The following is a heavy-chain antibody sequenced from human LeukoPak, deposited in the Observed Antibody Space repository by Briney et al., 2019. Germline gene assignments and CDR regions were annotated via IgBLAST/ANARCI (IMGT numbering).Heavy chain of an antibody. D-gene: IGHD6-19*01. CDR3: ARGGSGEPFDI. Sequence: GGSLRLSCAASGFTFSSSWMHWVRQAPGKGLVWVSRINSDGRSTFYADSVKGRFTISRDNAKHTLYLQMSSLGAEDTAVYYCARGGSGEPFDIWGQGTMVTVSS. CDR2: INSDGRST. V-gene: IGHV3-74*01. CDR1: GFTFSSSW. J-gene: IGHJ3*02.